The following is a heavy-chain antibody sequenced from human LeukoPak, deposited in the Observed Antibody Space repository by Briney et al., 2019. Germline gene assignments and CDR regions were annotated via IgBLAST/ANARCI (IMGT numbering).Heavy chain of an antibody. J-gene: IGHJ4*02. CDR3: AKDSSLWFGPGVY. CDR2: ISYDGSNK. Sequence: GGSLRLSCAASGFTFSSYGMHWVRQAPGKGLEWVAVISYDGSNKYYADSVKGRFTISRDNSKNTLYLQMNSLRAEDTAVYYCAKDSSLWFGPGVYWGQGTLVTVSS. CDR1: GFTFSSYG. V-gene: IGHV3-30*18. D-gene: IGHD3-10*01.